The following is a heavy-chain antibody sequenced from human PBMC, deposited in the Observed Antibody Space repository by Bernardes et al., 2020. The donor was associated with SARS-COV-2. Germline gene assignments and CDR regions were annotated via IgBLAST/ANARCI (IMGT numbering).Heavy chain of an antibody. CDR2: ISDDGGEK. CDR1: GFTFSSYG. V-gene: IGHV3-30*03. Sequence: GGSLRLSCAASGFTFSSYGMHWVRQAPGKGLEWVAVISDDGGEKLYADSVKGRFTISRDNFKNTLYLQMGSLRPEDTAVYYCARADFSGWDPDYGLDVWGQGTTVTVSS. D-gene: IGHD6-19*01. J-gene: IGHJ6*02. CDR3: ARADFSGWDPDYGLDV.